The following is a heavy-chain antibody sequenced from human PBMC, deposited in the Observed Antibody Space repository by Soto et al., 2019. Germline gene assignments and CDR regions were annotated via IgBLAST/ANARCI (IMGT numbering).Heavy chain of an antibody. CDR1: GFTFSSYA. CDR3: ARDRRDYYYGMDV. CDR2: ISYDGSNK. J-gene: IGHJ6*02. Sequence: QVQLVESGGGVVQPGRSLRLSCAASGFTFSSYAMHWVRQAPGKGLEWVAVISYDGSNKYYADSVKGRFTISRDNSKNTLYLQMNSLRAEETAVYYCARDRRDYYYGMDVWGQGTTVTVSS. D-gene: IGHD3-10*01. V-gene: IGHV3-30-3*01.